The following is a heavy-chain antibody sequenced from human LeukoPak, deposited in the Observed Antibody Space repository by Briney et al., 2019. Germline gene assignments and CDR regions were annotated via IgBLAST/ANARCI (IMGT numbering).Heavy chain of an antibody. V-gene: IGHV6-1*01. Sequence: SQTLSLTCAISGDSVSSNSAAWNWIRQSPSRGLEWLGRTYYRSKWYNDYAVSVKSRITIIPDTSKNQLSLQLNSVTPEDTAVYYCARGGRDSSGYYYPVDYWGQGTLVTVSS. D-gene: IGHD3-22*01. J-gene: IGHJ4*02. CDR1: GDSVSSNSAA. CDR3: ARGGRDSSGYYYPVDY. CDR2: TYYRSKWYN.